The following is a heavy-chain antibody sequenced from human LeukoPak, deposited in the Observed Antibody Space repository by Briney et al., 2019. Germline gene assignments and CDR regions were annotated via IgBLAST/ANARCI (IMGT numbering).Heavy chain of an antibody. D-gene: IGHD3-22*01. CDR1: GYSISSGYY. CDR2: IYHSGST. V-gene: IGHV4-38-2*01. Sequence: SETLSLTCAVSGYSISSGYYWGWIRQPPGKGLEWIGSIYHSGSTYYNPSLKSRVTTSVDTSRNQFSLKLSSVTAADTAVYYCATQDLSIAMLGHWGQGTLVTVSS. CDR3: ATQDLSIAMLGH. J-gene: IGHJ1*01.